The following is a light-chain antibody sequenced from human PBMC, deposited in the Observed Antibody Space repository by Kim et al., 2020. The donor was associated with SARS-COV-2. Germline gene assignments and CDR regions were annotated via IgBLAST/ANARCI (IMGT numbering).Light chain of an antibody. Sequence: VSPGESAPLSCRASQSVSSNLAWYQQKPGQAPRLLIYGASTRATGIPARFSGSGSGTEFTLTISSLQSEDFALYYCQHHNNWPLTFGQGTKVDIK. V-gene: IGKV3-15*01. CDR2: GAS. CDR3: QHHNNWPLT. CDR1: QSVSSN. J-gene: IGKJ1*01.